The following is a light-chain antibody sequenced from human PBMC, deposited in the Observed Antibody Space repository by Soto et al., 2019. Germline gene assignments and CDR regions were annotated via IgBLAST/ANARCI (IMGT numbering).Light chain of an antibody. V-gene: IGLV1-40*01. CDR1: SSNIGGNT. Sequence: QSVLTQPPSASGTPGQRVTISCSGGSSNIGGNTVNWYQQLPGTAPKLLIYGNSNRPSGVPDRFSGSKSGTSASLAITGLQAEDEADYYCQSYDSSLSGSVFGGGTKLTVL. J-gene: IGLJ2*01. CDR3: QSYDSSLSGSV. CDR2: GNS.